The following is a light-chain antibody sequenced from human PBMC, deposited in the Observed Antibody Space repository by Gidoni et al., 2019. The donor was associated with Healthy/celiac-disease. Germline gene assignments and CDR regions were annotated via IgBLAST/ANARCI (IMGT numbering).Light chain of an antibody. V-gene: IGKV2-28*01. J-gene: IGKJ4*01. Sequence: DIVMTQSPLSLPVTPGEPASIYCRSSQSLLHSNGYNYLDWYLQKQGQSPQLLIYLGSNRASGVPDRFSGSGSGTDFTLKISRVEAEDVGVYYCMQALQTPTFGGGTKVEIK. CDR2: LGS. CDR1: QSLLHSNGYNY. CDR3: MQALQTPT.